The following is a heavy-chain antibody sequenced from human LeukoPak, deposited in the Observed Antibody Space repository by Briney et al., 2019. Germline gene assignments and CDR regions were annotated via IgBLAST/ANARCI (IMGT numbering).Heavy chain of an antibody. CDR2: IGGSNGIT. V-gene: IGHV3-23*01. J-gene: IGHJ4*02. CDR1: RFTFNSYA. Sequence: PGGSLRLSCAASRFTFNSYAMSWVRQAPGKELEWVSVIGGSNGITFYVGSMKGRFTISRDNSKDTLYLQMNSLRAEDTAVYYCARNENSGWGYFDYWGQGTLVTVSS. D-gene: IGHD5-12*01. CDR3: ARNENSGWGYFDY.